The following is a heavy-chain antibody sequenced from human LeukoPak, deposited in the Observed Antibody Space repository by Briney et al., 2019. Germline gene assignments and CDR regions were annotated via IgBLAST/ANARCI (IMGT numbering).Heavy chain of an antibody. CDR3: ARSPESGGNVFDI. CDR1: GFTFSDHY. Sequence: GGSLRLSCAASGFTFSDHYIDWVRQAPGKGLEWVGRSRNKANGYTTEYGASVKGRFSISRDDSKNSVYLQVNSLKTEDTAVYYCARSPESGGNVFDIWGQGTMVTVSS. D-gene: IGHD3-16*01. CDR2: SRNKANGYTT. V-gene: IGHV3-72*01. J-gene: IGHJ3*02.